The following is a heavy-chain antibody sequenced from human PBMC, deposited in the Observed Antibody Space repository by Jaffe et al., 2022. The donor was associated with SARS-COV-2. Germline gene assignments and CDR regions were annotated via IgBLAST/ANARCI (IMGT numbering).Heavy chain of an antibody. CDR2: ISSNGGST. CDR3: ARDVPRYCSSTSCSVGYYFDY. Sequence: EVQLVESGGGLVQPGGSLRLSCAASGFTFSSYAMHWVRQAPGKGLEYVSAISSNGGSTYYANSVKGRFTISRDNSKNTLYLQMGSLRAEDMAVYYCARDVPRYCSSTSCSVGYYFDYWGQGTLVTVSS. J-gene: IGHJ4*02. D-gene: IGHD2-2*01. V-gene: IGHV3-64*01. CDR1: GFTFSSYA.